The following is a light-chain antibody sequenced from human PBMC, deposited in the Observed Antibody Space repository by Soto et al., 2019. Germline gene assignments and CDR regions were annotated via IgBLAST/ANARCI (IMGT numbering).Light chain of an antibody. CDR1: SSNIGNNY. J-gene: IGLJ1*01. V-gene: IGLV1-51*01. Sequence: QPVLTQPPSVSATPGQKVTISCSGSSSNIGNNYVSWYQQLPGTALKLLIYDNNKRPSGIPDRFSGSKSGTSATLGITGLQTGDEADYYCGTWDSSLSAGVFGTGTKVTVL. CDR2: DNN. CDR3: GTWDSSLSAGV.